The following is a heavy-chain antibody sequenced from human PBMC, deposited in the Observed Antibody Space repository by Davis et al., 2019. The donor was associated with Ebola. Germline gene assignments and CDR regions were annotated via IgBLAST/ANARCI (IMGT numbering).Heavy chain of an antibody. J-gene: IGHJ5*02. D-gene: IGHD2-15*01. Sequence: GGSLRLSCVVSGFTFQNYYMTWIRQAPGKGLEWVASSSSSSNTMYYANSVKGRFTLSRDTAQNSLFLQMNSLEVDDTAVYYCARGGSGSHLTWGQGTLVTVSS. V-gene: IGHV3-11*01. CDR3: ARGGSGSHLT. CDR2: SSSSSNTM. CDR1: GFTFQNYY.